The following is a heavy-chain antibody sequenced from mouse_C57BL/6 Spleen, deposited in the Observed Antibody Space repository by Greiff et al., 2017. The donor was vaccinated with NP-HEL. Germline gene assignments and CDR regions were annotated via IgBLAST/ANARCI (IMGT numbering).Heavy chain of an antibody. CDR1: GFNIKDDY. Sequence: VQLQQSGAELVRPGASVKLSCTASGFNIKDDYMHWVKQRPEQGLEWIGWIDPENGDTDYASKFQGKATLTADTSSNTAYLQLSILTSEDTAVYYCTYGYDGDYWGQGTTLTVSS. J-gene: IGHJ2*01. CDR2: IDPENGDT. D-gene: IGHD2-2*01. V-gene: IGHV14-4*01. CDR3: TYGYDGDY.